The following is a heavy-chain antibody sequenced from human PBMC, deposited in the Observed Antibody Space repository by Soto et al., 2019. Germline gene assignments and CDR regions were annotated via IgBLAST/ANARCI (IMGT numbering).Heavy chain of an antibody. CDR2: INHSGST. D-gene: IGHD3-3*01. V-gene: IGHV4-34*01. Sequence: SETLSLTCAVYGGSFSGYYWSSIRQPPGKGLEWIGEINHSGSTNYNPSLKSRVTISVDTSKNQFSLKLSSVTAADTAVYYCARDPQLLEWLDYYYYGMDVWGQGTTVTVSS. J-gene: IGHJ6*02. CDR1: GGSFSGYY. CDR3: ARDPQLLEWLDYYYYGMDV.